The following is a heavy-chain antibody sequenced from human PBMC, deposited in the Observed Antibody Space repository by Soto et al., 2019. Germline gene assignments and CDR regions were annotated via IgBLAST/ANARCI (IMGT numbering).Heavy chain of an antibody. D-gene: IGHD3-22*01. Sequence: QVQLVQSGAEVKKPGSSVKVSCKASGGTFSSYTISWVRQAPGQGLEWMGRIIPILGIANYAQKFQGRVTITADKSTSTAYMDLSSLRSEDTAVYYCARDSYHYDSSGEDYWGQGTLVTGSS. V-gene: IGHV1-69*08. CDR2: IIPILGIA. CDR1: GGTFSSYT. J-gene: IGHJ4*02. CDR3: ARDSYHYDSSGEDY.